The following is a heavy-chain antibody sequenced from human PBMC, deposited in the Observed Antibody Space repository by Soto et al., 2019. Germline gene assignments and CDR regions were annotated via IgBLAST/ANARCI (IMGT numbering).Heavy chain of an antibody. CDR1: GYSFTSYW. CDR2: IYPGDSDT. J-gene: IGHJ6*02. CDR3: ARRATTLFGPKGYGLDV. D-gene: IGHD3-16*01. V-gene: IGHV5-51*01. Sequence: GESLKISGKGSGYSFTSYWIGWVRQMPGKGLELMGIIYPGDSDTRYSPSFQGQVTIAVDKSIRTAYLQWSSLKASDTAIYYCARRATTLFGPKGYGLDVWGQGTTVTVSS.